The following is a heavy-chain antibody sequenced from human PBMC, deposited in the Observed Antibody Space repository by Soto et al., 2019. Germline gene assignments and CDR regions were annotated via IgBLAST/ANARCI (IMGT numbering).Heavy chain of an antibody. J-gene: IGHJ5*02. D-gene: IGHD6-19*01. CDR1: GGSISSGGYY. CDR2: IYYSGST. V-gene: IGHV4-31*03. Sequence: QVQLQESGPGLVKPSQTLSLTCTVSGGSISSGGYYWSWIRQHPGTGLEWIGYIYYSGSTYYNPSLKSRVTISVDTSKTQFSLKLSSVTAADTAVYYCAIKHWLVRRDWCDPWGQGTLVTVSS. CDR3: AIKHWLVRRDWCDP.